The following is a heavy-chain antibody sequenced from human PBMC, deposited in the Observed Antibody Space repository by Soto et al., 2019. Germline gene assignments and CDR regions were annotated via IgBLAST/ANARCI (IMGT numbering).Heavy chain of an antibody. CDR2: ISPYNGDT. J-gene: IGHJ4*02. D-gene: IGHD2-15*01. CDR3: VRDRRYCCCEY. Sequence: QVQLVQSGAEMKKPGASVKVSCEAFGYSFINYGISWVRQAPGQGLEWMGRISPYNGDTNYAQKVQGRVSMTTDPSTATADMELSSLRSDDTAVYFCVRDRRYCCCEYWGQGTLVTVSS. CDR1: GYSFINYG. V-gene: IGHV1-18*01.